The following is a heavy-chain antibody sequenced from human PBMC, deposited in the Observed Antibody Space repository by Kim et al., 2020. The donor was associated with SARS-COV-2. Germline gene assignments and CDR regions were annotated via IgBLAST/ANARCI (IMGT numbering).Heavy chain of an antibody. CDR2: IIPIFGTA. J-gene: IGHJ6*02. V-gene: IGHV1-69*13. CDR1: GGTFSSYA. CDR3: ARAPTYYYDSSGYGDYGMDV. Sequence: SVKVSCKASGGTFSSYAISWVRQAPGQGLEWMGGIIPIFGTANYAQKFQGRVTITADESTSTAYMELSSLRSEDTAVYYCARAPTYYYDSSGYGDYGMDVWGQGTTVTVSS. D-gene: IGHD3-22*01.